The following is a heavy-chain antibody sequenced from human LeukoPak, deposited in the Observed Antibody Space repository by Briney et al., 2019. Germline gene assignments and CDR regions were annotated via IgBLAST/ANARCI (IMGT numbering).Heavy chain of an antibody. Sequence: ASVTVSCKASGYTFTGYYMHWVRQAPGQGLEWMGWINPNSGGTNYAQKFQGRVTMTRDTSISTAYMELSRLRSDDTAVYYCARVSAAGILYYYYMDVWGKGTTVTVSS. D-gene: IGHD6-13*01. J-gene: IGHJ6*03. CDR3: ARVSAAGILYYYYMDV. V-gene: IGHV1-2*02. CDR2: INPNSGGT. CDR1: GYTFTGYY.